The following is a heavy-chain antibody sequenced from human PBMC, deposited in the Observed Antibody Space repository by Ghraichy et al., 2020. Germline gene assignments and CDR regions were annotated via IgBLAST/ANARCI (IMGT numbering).Heavy chain of an antibody. V-gene: IGHV4-34*01. CDR3: ARSRRYLGSGSSPRWFDP. Sequence: SETLSLTCAVYGGSFSGYYWSWIRQPPGKGLEWIGEINHSGSTNYNPSLKSRVTISVDTSKNQFSLKLSSVTAADTAVYYCARSRRYLGSGSSPRWFDPWGQGTLVTVSS. CDR1: GGSFSGYY. CDR2: INHSGST. D-gene: IGHD3-10*01. J-gene: IGHJ5*02.